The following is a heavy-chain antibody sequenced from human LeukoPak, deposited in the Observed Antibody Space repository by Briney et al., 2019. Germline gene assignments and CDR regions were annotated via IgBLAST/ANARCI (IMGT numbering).Heavy chain of an antibody. V-gene: IGHV1-8*01. D-gene: IGHD5-12*01. Sequence: APVKVTCKASGYTFTSYDINWVRQATGQGLEWMGWMNPNSGNTGYAQKFQGRVTMTRNTSISTACMELSSLRSEDTAVYYCARGRNIVATIIWGQGTLVTVSS. CDR1: GYTFTSYD. CDR2: MNPNSGNT. CDR3: ARGRNIVATII. J-gene: IGHJ4*02.